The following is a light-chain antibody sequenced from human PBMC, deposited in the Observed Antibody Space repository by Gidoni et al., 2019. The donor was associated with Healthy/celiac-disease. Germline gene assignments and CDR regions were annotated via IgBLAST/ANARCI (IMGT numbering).Light chain of an antibody. CDR2: SAS. V-gene: IGKV1-8*01. CDR1: QGISSY. J-gene: IGKJ4*01. Sequence: AIRMTQSPSSFSASTGDRVTITCRASQGISSYLAWYQQKPGKAPTLLIYSASTLQSGVPSRFSGSGSGTDFTLTISCLQSEDFATYYCQQYYSYPLTFGGRTKVEIK. CDR3: QQYYSYPLT.